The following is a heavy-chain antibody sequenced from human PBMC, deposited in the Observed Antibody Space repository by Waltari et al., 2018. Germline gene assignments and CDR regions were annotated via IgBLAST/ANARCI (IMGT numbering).Heavy chain of an antibody. CDR1: GFIFSSWG. V-gene: IGHV3-21*02. CDR2: ISMGSTYI. D-gene: IGHD6-19*01. J-gene: IGHJ4*02. CDR3: TRDVYGSGGDYFEP. Sequence: QLEESGGGLVKSGGSLRLSCSASGFIFSSWGMNWVRQAPGKGLEWIASISMGSTYIVDADAVRGRFTISRDDAKDSLYLKADSLRAEDTGVYYCTRDVYGSGGDYFEPWGQGTLVTVSS.